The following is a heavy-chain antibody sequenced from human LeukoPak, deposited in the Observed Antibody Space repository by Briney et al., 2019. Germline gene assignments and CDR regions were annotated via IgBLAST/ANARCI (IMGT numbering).Heavy chain of an antibody. CDR3: TTYTSGHY. Sequence: GGSLKLSCAASGFTFSAFHMHWVPQASGKGLEWVGRITTKAESYATAYAASVKGRFTVSRDDSKNTAYLQMSSLKTEDTALYYCTTYTSGHYWGQGTLVTVSS. CDR2: ITTKAESYAT. CDR1: GFTFSAFH. J-gene: IGHJ4*02. D-gene: IGHD6-19*01. V-gene: IGHV3-73*01.